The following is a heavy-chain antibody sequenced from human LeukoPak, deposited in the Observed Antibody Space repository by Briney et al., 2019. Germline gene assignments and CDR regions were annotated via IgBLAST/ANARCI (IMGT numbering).Heavy chain of an antibody. CDR1: GFTFSSYA. Sequence: GSLRLSCAASGFTFSSYAMSWVRQAPGKGLEWVSAISGSGGSTYYADSVKGRFTISRDNSKNTLYLQMNSLRAEDTAVYYCAKFGLKWELLCHFDYWGQGTLVTVSS. D-gene: IGHD1-26*01. CDR3: AKFGLKWELLCHFDY. J-gene: IGHJ4*02. V-gene: IGHV3-23*01. CDR2: ISGSGGST.